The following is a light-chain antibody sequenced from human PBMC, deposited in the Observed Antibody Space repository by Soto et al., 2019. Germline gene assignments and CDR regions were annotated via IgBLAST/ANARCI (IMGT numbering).Light chain of an antibody. J-gene: IGKJ1*01. V-gene: IGKV2-30*02. CDR1: RSLVHSDGNTY. CDR2: KVS. CDR3: MQGTHWPWT. Sequence: DVVMTQSPLSLAVTLGQPASISCRSSRSLVHSDGNTYLNWFQQRPGQSPRRLIYKVSKRDSGVPDRFSGGGSGADFTLKISRVEAEDVGLYYCMQGTHWPWTFGQGTKVDIK.